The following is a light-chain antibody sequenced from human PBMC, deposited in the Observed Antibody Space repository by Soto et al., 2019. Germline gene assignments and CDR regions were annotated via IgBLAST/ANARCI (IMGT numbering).Light chain of an antibody. CDR2: DAS. J-gene: IGKJ1*01. Sequence: EIQMTESPSNLSASVGDRVTITCRASQSISTWLAWYQQKPGKAPKRLIYDASSLESGVPSRFSGRGSGTEFTLSISSLQPDDFATYYCQRYNSYSTFGQGTKVDIK. CDR3: QRYNSYST. V-gene: IGKV1-5*01. CDR1: QSISTW.